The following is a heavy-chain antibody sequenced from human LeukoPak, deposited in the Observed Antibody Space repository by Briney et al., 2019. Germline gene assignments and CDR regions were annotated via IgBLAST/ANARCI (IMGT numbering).Heavy chain of an antibody. J-gene: IGHJ4*02. CDR1: GFTFSIYG. Sequence: GGSLRLSCAASGFTFSIYGMHWVRQAPGKGLEWVAVISDDGRNKYYAESVKGRITISRDNSKNTLYLQMNSLRAEDTAVYYCARDKDGYNPTLDYWGQGTLVTVSS. D-gene: IGHD5-24*01. CDR3: ARDKDGYNPTLDY. CDR2: ISDDGRNK. V-gene: IGHV3-30*03.